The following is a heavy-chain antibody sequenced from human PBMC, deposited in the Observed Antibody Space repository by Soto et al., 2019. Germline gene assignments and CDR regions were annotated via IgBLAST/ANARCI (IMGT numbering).Heavy chain of an antibody. CDR3: ARDRDIVSQFDP. J-gene: IGHJ5*02. Sequence: GGSLRLSCAASGFTFSSYGMHWVRQAPGKGLEWVAVISYDGSNKYYADSVKGRFTISRDNAKKSLYMQMNSLRAEDTAVYYCARDRDIVSQFDPWGQGTLVTVSS. CDR1: GFTFSSYG. D-gene: IGHD2-15*01. V-gene: IGHV3-30*03. CDR2: ISYDGSNK.